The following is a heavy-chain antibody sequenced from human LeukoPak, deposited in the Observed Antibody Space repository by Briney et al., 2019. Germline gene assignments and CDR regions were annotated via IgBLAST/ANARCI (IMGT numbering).Heavy chain of an antibody. V-gene: IGHV4-34*01. Sequence: SPSETLSLTCAVYGGSFSGYYWSWIRQPPGKGLEWIGEINHSGSTNYNPSLKSRVTISVDTSKNQFSLKLSSVTAADTAVYYCAREAGASGFDLWGRGTLVTVSS. CDR1: GGSFSGYY. CDR3: AREAGASGFDL. D-gene: IGHD6-13*01. J-gene: IGHJ2*01. CDR2: INHSGST.